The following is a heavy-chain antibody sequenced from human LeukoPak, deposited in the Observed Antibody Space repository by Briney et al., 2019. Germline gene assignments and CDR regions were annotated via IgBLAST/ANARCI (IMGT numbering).Heavy chain of an antibody. CDR3: ARVVGITMVRGSYYFDY. V-gene: IGHV5-51*01. CDR2: IYPGDSDT. CDR1: GYRFTSYW. Sequence: GESLKISFKGSGYRFTSYWIGWVRPRPGKGLEWMGIIYPGDSDTRYSPSFQGQVTISADKSISTAYLQWSSLKASDTAMYYCARVVGITMVRGSYYFDYWGQGTLVTVSS. J-gene: IGHJ4*02. D-gene: IGHD3-10*01.